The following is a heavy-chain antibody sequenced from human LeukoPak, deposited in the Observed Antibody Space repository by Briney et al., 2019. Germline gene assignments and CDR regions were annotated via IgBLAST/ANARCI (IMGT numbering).Heavy chain of an antibody. CDR2: IYYSGST. J-gene: IGHJ4*02. D-gene: IGHD2-2*01. CDR3: AREGTSSHRLDV. Sequence: SETLSLTCTVSGGSISSYYWSWIRQPPGKGLEWIGYIYYSGSTNYNPSLKSRVTISVDTSRTQFSLKVSSVTAADTAVYYCAREGTSSHRLDVWGQGTLVTVSS. V-gene: IGHV4-59*01. CDR1: GGSISSYY.